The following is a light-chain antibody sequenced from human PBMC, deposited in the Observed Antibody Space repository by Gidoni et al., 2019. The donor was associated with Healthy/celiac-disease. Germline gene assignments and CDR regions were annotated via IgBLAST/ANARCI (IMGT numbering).Light chain of an antibody. Sequence: SYVLTQRHSVSVAPGQTARITRGGNNMGSKSVHWYQQKPGQAPVLVVYDDSDRPSGIPERFSGSNSGNTATLTLSMVEAGDEADYYCQVWDSSSDHRGVFGGGTKLTVL. CDR1: NMGSKS. J-gene: IGLJ2*01. V-gene: IGLV3-21*02. CDR3: QVWDSSSDHRGV. CDR2: DDS.